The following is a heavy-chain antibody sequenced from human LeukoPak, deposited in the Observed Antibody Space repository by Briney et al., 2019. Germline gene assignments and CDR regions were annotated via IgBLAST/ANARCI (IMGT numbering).Heavy chain of an antibody. Sequence: GGSLRLSCAASGFTFSSYWMSWVRQAPGKGLEWVANIKQDGSEEVYVDSVEGRFTISRDNAKNSLFLQMNTLRAEDTAVYYCARDPYSSTWSYGMDVWGQGTTVTVSS. V-gene: IGHV3-7*05. D-gene: IGHD6-6*01. J-gene: IGHJ6*02. CDR3: ARDPYSSTWSYGMDV. CDR1: GFTFSSYW. CDR2: IKQDGSEE.